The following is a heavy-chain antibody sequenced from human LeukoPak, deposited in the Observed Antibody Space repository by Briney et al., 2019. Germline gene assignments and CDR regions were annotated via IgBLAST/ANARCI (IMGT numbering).Heavy chain of an antibody. V-gene: IGHV3-23*01. CDR3: AKDRGFSGSYYGSEF. D-gene: IGHD1-26*01. Sequence: GGSLRLYCAASGFTFAGSAMNWVRQAPGKGLEWVSAISGTGGSTYYADSVKGRFTISRDNSKNTLYLQMNSLRAEDTAMYYCAKDRGFSGSYYGSEFWGQGALVTVSS. CDR2: ISGTGGST. CDR1: GFTFAGSA. J-gene: IGHJ4*02.